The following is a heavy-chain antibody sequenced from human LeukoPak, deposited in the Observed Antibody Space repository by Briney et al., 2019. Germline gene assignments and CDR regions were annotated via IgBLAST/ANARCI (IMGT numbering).Heavy chain of an antibody. CDR1: GFIFSNYG. V-gene: IGHV3-30*02. CDR3: AKDAERLWFGELFPLDY. D-gene: IGHD3-10*01. Sequence: PGGSLRLSCAASGFIFSNYGMCWVRQAPGKGLEWATFIENDGSNKYYADSVRGRFTISRDNSRNTLYLQMNSLRVEDTAVYYCAKDAERLWFGELFPLDYWGQGTLVTVSS. J-gene: IGHJ4*02. CDR2: IENDGSNK.